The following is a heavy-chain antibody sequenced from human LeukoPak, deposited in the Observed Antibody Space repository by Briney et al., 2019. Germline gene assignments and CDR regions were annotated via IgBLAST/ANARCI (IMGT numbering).Heavy chain of an antibody. CDR2: IYNSGIT. Sequence: SETLSLTCTVSGGSVSSHFWSWIRQPPGKGLEWIGYIYNSGITNYNPSLKSRVTMSVDTSKNQFSLMLRSVTAADTAVYYCARDHLPAGAPGYYMDVWSKGTTVTVYS. D-gene: IGHD4/OR15-4a*01. CDR3: ARDHLPAGAPGYYMDV. V-gene: IGHV4-59*02. J-gene: IGHJ6*03. CDR1: GGSVSSHF.